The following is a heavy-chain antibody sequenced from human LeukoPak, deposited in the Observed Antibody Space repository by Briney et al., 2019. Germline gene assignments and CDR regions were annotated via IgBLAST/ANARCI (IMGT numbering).Heavy chain of an antibody. Sequence: PGGSLRLSCAASGFTFSSYAMSWVRQAPGKGLEWVSAISGSGGSTYYADSVKGRFTISRDNSKNTLYLQMNSLRAEDTAVYYCARGSDDSSGSIPPHFDYWGQGTLVTVSS. V-gene: IGHV3-23*01. D-gene: IGHD3-22*01. J-gene: IGHJ4*02. CDR3: ARGSDDSSGSIPPHFDY. CDR1: GFTFSSYA. CDR2: ISGSGGST.